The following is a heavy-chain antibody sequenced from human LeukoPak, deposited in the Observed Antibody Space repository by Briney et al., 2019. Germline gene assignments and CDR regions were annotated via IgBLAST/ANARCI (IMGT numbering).Heavy chain of an antibody. CDR2: INRSGSA. V-gene: IGHV4-34*01. D-gene: IGHD6-13*01. J-gene: IGHJ4*02. Sequence: SETLSLTCAVYGGSFSGYYWSWIRQPPGKGLEWIGEINRSGSANYNPSLKSRVTILVDTSKNQFSLKLSSVTAADTAVYYCAREDSSSWSTDYWGQGTLVTVTS. CDR3: AREDSSSWSTDY. CDR1: GGSFSGYY.